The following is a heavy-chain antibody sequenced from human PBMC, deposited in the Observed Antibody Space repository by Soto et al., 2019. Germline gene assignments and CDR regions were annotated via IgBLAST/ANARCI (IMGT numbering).Heavy chain of an antibody. Sequence: GGSLRLSCAASGFTFDDYAMHWVRQAPGKGLEWVSGISWNSGSIGYADSVKGRFTISRDNAKNSLYLQMNSLRAEDTALYYCAKGDYGDTNFDYWGQGTLVTVSS. CDR2: ISWNSGSI. V-gene: IGHV3-9*01. CDR1: GFTFDDYA. CDR3: AKGDYGDTNFDY. J-gene: IGHJ4*02. D-gene: IGHD4-17*01.